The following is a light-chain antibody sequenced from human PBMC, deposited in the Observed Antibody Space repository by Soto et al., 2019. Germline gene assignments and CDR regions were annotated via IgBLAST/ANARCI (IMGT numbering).Light chain of an antibody. Sequence: QSVLTQPPSASGTPGQRVTISCSGSSSNIGSNYVYWYQQLPGTAPNLLIYRNNQRPSGVPDRFSGSKSGTSASLAISGLRSEDEADYYCAAWDDSLSYVVFGGGTQLTVL. CDR2: RNN. J-gene: IGLJ2*01. CDR1: SSNIGSNY. V-gene: IGLV1-47*01. CDR3: AAWDDSLSYVV.